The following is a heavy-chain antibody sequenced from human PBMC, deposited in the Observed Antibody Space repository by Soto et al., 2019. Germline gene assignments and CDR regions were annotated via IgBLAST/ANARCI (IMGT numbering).Heavy chain of an antibody. CDR3: ARGPHYYDSSGYYSYYYYGMDV. D-gene: IGHD3-22*01. CDR2: IWYDGSNK. J-gene: IGHJ6*02. CDR1: GFTFSSYG. V-gene: IGHV3-33*01. Sequence: QVQLVESGGGVVQPGRSLRLSCAASGFTFSSYGMHWVRQAPGKGLEWVAVIWYDGSNKYYADSVKGRFTISRDNSKNTLYRQMNSLRAEDTAVYYCARGPHYYDSSGYYSYYYYGMDVWGQGTTVTVSS.